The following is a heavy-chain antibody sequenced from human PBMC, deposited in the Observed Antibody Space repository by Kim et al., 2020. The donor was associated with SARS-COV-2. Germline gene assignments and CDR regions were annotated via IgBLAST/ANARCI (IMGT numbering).Heavy chain of an antibody. CDR2: INSDGSST. D-gene: IGHD6-13*01. Sequence: GGSLRLSCAASGFTFSSYWMHWVRQAPGKGLVWVSRINSDGSSTSYADSVKGRFTISRDNAKNTLYLQMNSLRAEDTAVYYCARLAAAGHPLYYYYYGMDVWGQGTTVTVSS. CDR1: GFTFSSYW. J-gene: IGHJ6*02. V-gene: IGHV3-74*01. CDR3: ARLAAAGHPLYYYYYGMDV.